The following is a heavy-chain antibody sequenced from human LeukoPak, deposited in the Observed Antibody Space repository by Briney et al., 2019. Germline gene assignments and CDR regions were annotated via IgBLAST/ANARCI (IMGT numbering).Heavy chain of an antibody. V-gene: IGHV4-34*01. CDR2: INHSGST. CDR1: GGSFSGYY. CDR3: ARVVVVAATPYGMDV. Sequence: SEALSLTCAVYGGSFSGYYWSWIRQPPGKGLEWIGEINHSGSTNYNPSLKSRVTISVDTPKNQFSLKLSSVTAADTAVYYCARVVVVAATPYGMDVWGQGTTVTVSS. J-gene: IGHJ6*02. D-gene: IGHD2-15*01.